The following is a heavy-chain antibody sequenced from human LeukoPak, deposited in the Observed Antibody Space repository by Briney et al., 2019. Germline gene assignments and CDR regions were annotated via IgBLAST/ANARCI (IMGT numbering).Heavy chain of an antibody. V-gene: IGHV3-11*01. CDR2: ISSSGNTI. CDR1: GFAFSDYY. Sequence: GGSLRLSCAASGFAFSDYYMTWIRQAPGKGLEWISYISSSGNTISYADSVKGRFTISRDNAKNSLSLQMNSLRVEDTAVYYCARVRGKVDPWGQGTLVTVSS. CDR3: ARVRGKVDP. J-gene: IGHJ5*02.